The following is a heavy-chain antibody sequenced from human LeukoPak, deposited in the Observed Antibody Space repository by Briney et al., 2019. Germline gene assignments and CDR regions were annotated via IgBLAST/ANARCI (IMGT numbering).Heavy chain of an antibody. Sequence: PSQTLSLTCEVSGGSISRGGYSYSWIRQPPGKGLEWIGYISDTVNTYYNPSLKSRVTMSVDTSKNQFSLKLSSVTAADTAVYYCARTRYYYNSRSYGAPYYFDYWGQGTLVTVSS. CDR2: ISDTVNT. V-gene: IGHV4-30-4*07. CDR1: GGSISRGGYS. CDR3: ARTRYYYNSRSYGAPYYFDY. J-gene: IGHJ4*02. D-gene: IGHD3-10*01.